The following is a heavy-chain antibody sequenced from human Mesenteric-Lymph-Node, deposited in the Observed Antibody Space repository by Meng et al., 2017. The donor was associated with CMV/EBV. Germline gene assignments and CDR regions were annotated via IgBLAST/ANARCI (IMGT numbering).Heavy chain of an antibody. CDR1: GGSISRSTYY. V-gene: IGHV4-39*07. CDR2: IYYSGNT. Sequence: SETLSLTCTVSGGSISRSTYYWGWIRQPPGKGLEWIGTIYYSGNTYYNPSLKSRVTISVDTSKNQFSLNLSSVTAADTAVYYCARVYTPGSYRPWDYWGQGTLVTVSS. CDR3: ARVYTPGSYRPWDY. D-gene: IGHD3-16*02. J-gene: IGHJ4*02.